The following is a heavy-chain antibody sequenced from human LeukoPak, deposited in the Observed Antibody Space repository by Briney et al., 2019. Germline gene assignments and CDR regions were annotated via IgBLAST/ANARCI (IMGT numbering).Heavy chain of an antibody. V-gene: IGHV4-4*07. J-gene: IGHJ4*02. CDR3: ARGVFYYHTSGRGYYFDY. Sequence: SETLFLTCTVSGRSIGSYYWSWIRQPAGRGLEWIGRIYTSGGTVYNPSLKSRVTMSVDTSRNQFSLKLSSVTAADTAVYYCARGVFYYHTSGRGYYFDYWGQGTLVTVSS. CDR1: GRSIGSYY. D-gene: IGHD3-22*01. CDR2: IYTSGGT.